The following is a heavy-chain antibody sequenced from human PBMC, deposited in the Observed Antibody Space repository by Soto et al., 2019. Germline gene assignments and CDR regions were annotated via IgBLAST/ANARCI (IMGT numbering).Heavy chain of an antibody. D-gene: IGHD6-13*01. V-gene: IGHV3-30-3*01. CDR2: ISYDGSNK. CDR3: ARDSEQQLHYYYYYGMDV. J-gene: IGHJ6*02. Sequence: GGSLRLSCAASGFTFSSYAMHWVRQAPGKGLEWVAVISYDGSNKYYADSVKGRFTISRDNSKNTLYLQMNSLRAEDTAVYYCARDSEQQLHYYYYYGMDVWGQGTTVTVSS. CDR1: GFTFSSYA.